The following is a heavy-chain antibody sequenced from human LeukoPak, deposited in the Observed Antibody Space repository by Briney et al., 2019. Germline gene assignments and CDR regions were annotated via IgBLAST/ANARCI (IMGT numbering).Heavy chain of an antibody. CDR1: GYNFTTYW. Sequence: GESLKISCKGSGYNFTTYWIGWVRQMPGKGLEWMGLIYPPDSDARYSPSFQGQVTISADKSTTTAYLQWSSLKASDTAMYYCARRKWELLHGAFDIWGQGTMVIVSS. D-gene: IGHD1-26*01. V-gene: IGHV5-51*01. J-gene: IGHJ3*02. CDR3: ARRKWELLHGAFDI. CDR2: IYPPDSDA.